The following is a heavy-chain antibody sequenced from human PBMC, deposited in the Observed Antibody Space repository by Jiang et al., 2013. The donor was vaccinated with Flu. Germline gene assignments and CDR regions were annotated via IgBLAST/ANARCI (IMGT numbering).Heavy chain of an antibody. CDR2: IWYDGSNK. Sequence: GGGVVQPGRSLRLSCAASGFTFSSYGMHWVRQAPGKGLEWVAVIWYDGSNKYYADSVKGRFTISRDNSKNTLYLQMNSLRAEDTAVYYCARDGVGMTTVITPHLDYWGQGTLVTVSS. J-gene: IGHJ4*02. V-gene: IGHV3-33*01. CDR3: ARDGVGMTTVITPHLDY. D-gene: IGHD4-17*01. CDR1: GFTFSSYG.